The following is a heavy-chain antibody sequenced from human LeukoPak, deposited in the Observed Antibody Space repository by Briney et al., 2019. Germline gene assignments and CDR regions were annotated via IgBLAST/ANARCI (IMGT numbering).Heavy chain of an antibody. Sequence: GGSLRLSCAASGFTFSSYAMSWVRQAPGKGLEWVSAISGSGGSTYYADSVKGRFTISRDNSKNTLYLQMNSLRAEDTPVYYCAKTAGDFWSGYLVDYWGQGTLVTVSS. V-gene: IGHV3-23*01. CDR3: AKTAGDFWSGYLVDY. CDR2: ISGSGGST. D-gene: IGHD3-3*01. CDR1: GFTFSSYA. J-gene: IGHJ4*02.